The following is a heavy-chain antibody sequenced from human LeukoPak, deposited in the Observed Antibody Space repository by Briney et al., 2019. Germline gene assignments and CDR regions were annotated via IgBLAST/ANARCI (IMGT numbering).Heavy chain of an antibody. CDR2: IGGSNGIT. V-gene: IGHV3-23*01. D-gene: IGHD1-26*01. CDR1: RFTFNSYA. J-gene: IGHJ4*02. Sequence: GGSLRLSCAASRFTFNSYAMSWVRQAPGKGLEWVSVIGGSNGITFYVGSVKGRFTISRDNSKDTLYLQMNSLRAEDTAVYYCARVRVGATFYYFDYWGQGTLVTVSS. CDR3: ARVRVGATFYYFDY.